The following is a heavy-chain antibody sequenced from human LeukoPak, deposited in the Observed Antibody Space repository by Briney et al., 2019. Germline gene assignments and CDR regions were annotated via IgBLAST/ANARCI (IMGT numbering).Heavy chain of an antibody. CDR1: GFTVSSNY. CDR3: ARDHYDSSGYYDY. J-gene: IGHJ4*02. D-gene: IGHD3-22*01. CDR2: ISSSSSYI. V-gene: IGHV3-21*01. Sequence: GGSLRLSCAASGFTVSSNYMSWVRQAPGKGLEWVSSISSSSSYIYYADSVKGRFTISRDNAKNSLYLQMNSLRAEDTAVYYCARDHYDSSGYYDYWGQGTLVTVSS.